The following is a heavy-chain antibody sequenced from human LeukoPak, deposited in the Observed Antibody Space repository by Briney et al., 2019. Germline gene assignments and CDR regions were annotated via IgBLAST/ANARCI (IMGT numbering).Heavy chain of an antibody. CDR1: GFAFNIYA. CDR3: AKVGSSTSYMYYFDY. D-gene: IGHD6-13*01. Sequence: GGSLRLSCAASGFAFNIYAMTWVRQAPEKGLEWVSTISGDSATPYFADSVKGRFTISRDNSKNTLYLQMNSLRVEDTAVYYCAKVGSSTSYMYYFDYWGQGALVTVSS. V-gene: IGHV3-23*01. CDR2: ISGDSATP. J-gene: IGHJ4*02.